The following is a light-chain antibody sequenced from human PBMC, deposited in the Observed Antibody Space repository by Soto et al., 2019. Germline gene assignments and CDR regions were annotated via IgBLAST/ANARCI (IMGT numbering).Light chain of an antibody. V-gene: IGLV2-11*01. Sequence: QSVLTQPRSVSGSRGQSVTISCTGTSMDVGAYNFVSWYQHHPGKALKLMNYDVRKVSSRVPYRFSGSKSGNTASPTISGLKADDEADYYCCSYAGSYTVVFGGGTKLTVL. CDR1: SMDVGAYNF. CDR2: DVR. J-gene: IGLJ2*01. CDR3: CSYAGSYTVV.